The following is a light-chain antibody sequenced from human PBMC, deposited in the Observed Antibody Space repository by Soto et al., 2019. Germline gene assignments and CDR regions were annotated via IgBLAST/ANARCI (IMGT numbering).Light chain of an antibody. CDR2: SAS. J-gene: IGKJ3*01. Sequence: EIVMTQSPATLSVSPGGRATLSCRASQSISDTLAWYQQKPGQAPRLLIYSASRGATGFPARFTGSGSGTEFTLTISGLQSEDLAVYYCQQYNNWPVTFGPGTKVDI. V-gene: IGKV3-15*01. CDR3: QQYNNWPVT. CDR1: QSISDT.